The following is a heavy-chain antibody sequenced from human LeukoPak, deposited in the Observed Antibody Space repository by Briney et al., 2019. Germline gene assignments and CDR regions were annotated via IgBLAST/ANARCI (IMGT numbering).Heavy chain of an antibody. J-gene: IGHJ4*02. CDR1: GFTVSSNY. D-gene: IGHD3-10*01. CDR2: IYSGGST. Sequence: HPGGSLRLSCAASGFTVSSNYMSWVRQAPGKGLEWVSVIYSGGSTYYADSVKGRFTISRDNSKNTLYLQMNSLRAEDTAVYYCARESYGSGRLDYWGQGTLVTVSS. V-gene: IGHV3-66*01. CDR3: ARESYGSGRLDY.